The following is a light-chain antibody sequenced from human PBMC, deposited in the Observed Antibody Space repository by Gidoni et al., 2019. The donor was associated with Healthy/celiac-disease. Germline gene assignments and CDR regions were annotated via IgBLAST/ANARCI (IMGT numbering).Light chain of an antibody. Sequence: IVVTQSPATLSVSPGDSATLSCRASQSVSSSLALYQQKPGQAPRLLYYGASTRATGIPARFSGSGSGTEFTLTISSLQSEDFAAYYCQQCNNWPYTFGQGTKLEIK. CDR2: GAS. V-gene: IGKV3-15*01. J-gene: IGKJ2*01. CDR3: QQCNNWPYT. CDR1: QSVSSS.